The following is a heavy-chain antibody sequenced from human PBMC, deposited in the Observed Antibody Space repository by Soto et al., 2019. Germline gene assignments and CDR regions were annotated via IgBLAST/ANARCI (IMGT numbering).Heavy chain of an antibody. V-gene: IGHV1-3*01. D-gene: IGHD2-21*02. CDR2: INAGNGNT. J-gene: IGHJ6*02. CDR3: ASEYCGGDCYSAAIYGMDV. CDR1: GYTFSSYA. Sequence: QVQLVQSGAEVKKPGASVKVSCKASGYTFSSYAMHWVRQAPGQRLEWMGWINAGNGNTKYSQKFQGRVTITRDTSSSTAYMALSSRRSEDTAVYYCASEYCGGDCYSAAIYGMDVWGQGTTVTVSS.